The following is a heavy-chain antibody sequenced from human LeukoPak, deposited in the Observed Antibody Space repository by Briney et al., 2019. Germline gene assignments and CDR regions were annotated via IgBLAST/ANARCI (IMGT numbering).Heavy chain of an antibody. D-gene: IGHD4-11*01. J-gene: IGHJ4*02. CDR1: GFTFSSYG. CDR3: ASLGATVESVDY. CDR2: ISYDGSNK. V-gene: IGHV3-30*03. Sequence: GGSLRLSCAASGFTFSSYGMHWVRQAPGKGLEWVAVISYDGSNKYYADSVKGRFTISRDNSKNTLYLQMNSLRAEDTAVYYCASLGATVESVDYWGQRTLVTVSS.